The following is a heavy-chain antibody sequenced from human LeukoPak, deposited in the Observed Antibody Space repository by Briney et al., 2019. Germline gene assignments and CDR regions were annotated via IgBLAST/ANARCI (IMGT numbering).Heavy chain of an antibody. D-gene: IGHD3-22*01. V-gene: IGHV3-30-3*01. CDR1: GFTFSSYA. J-gene: IGHJ3*01. CDR2: ISYDGSNK. CDR3: ARTVGGYYDSSGYYFDAFDV. Sequence: GGSLRLSCAASGFTFSSYAMHWVRQAPGKGLEWVAVISYDGSNKYADSVKGRFTISRDNAKNSLYLQMNSLRAEDTAVYYCARTVGGYYDSSGYYFDAFDVWGQGTMVTVSS.